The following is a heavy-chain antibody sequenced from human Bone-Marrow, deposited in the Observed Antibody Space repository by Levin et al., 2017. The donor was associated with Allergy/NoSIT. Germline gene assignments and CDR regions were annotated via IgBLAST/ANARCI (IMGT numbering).Heavy chain of an antibody. D-gene: IGHD6-19*01. CDR3: AKGYSSGWYGDYFDY. CDR1: GGSISSGSYY. V-gene: IGHV4-61*02. J-gene: IGHJ4*02. CDR2: IYTSGST. Sequence: SETLSLTCTVSGGSISSGSYYWSWIRQPAGKGLEWIGRIYTSGSTNYNPSLKSRVTISVDTSKNQFSLKLSSVTAADTAVYYCAKGYSSGWYGDYFDYWGQGTLVTVSS.